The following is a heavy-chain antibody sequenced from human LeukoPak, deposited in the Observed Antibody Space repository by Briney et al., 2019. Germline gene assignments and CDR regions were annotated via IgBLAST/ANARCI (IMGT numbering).Heavy chain of an antibody. D-gene: IGHD6-13*01. CDR1: GFTFSSHW. CDR3: ARGSGSSWYFYFDY. J-gene: IGHJ4*02. Sequence: GGSLRLSCAASGFTFSSHWMSWVRQAPGKGLEWVANIKQDGSEKYCVDSVKGRFTISRDNAKNSVYLQMNSLRAEHTALYYCARGSGSSWYFYFDYWGQGTLVTVSS. CDR2: IKQDGSEK. V-gene: IGHV3-7*03.